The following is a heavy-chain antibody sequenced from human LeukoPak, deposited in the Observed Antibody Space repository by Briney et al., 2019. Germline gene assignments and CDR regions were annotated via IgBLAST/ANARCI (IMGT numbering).Heavy chain of an antibody. Sequence: ASVKVSCKASGYTFTNFDINCVRQATGQGLEWMGWMNPKTGNTGSAQKLQGRVTITGNTSISTAYMELSSLRSEDTAAYYCVRIDYSNAFDIWGQGTMVTVSS. D-gene: IGHD4-11*01. CDR2: MNPKTGNT. CDR1: GYTFTNFD. V-gene: IGHV1-8*01. CDR3: VRIDYSNAFDI. J-gene: IGHJ3*02.